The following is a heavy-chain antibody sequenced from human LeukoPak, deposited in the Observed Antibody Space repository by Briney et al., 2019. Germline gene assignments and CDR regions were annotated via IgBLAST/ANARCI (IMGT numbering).Heavy chain of an antibody. CDR3: ARVVVSSSWNYYYYYYYMDV. CDR2: ISAYNGNT. CDR1: GYTFTSYG. D-gene: IGHD6-13*01. V-gene: IGHV1-18*01. J-gene: IGHJ6*03. Sequence: ASVKVSCKASGYTFTSYGISWVRQAPGQGLEWVGWISAYNGNTSYAQKLQGRVTMTTDTSTSTAYMELRSLRSDDTAVYYCARVVVSSSWNYYYYYYYMDVWGKGTTVTISS.